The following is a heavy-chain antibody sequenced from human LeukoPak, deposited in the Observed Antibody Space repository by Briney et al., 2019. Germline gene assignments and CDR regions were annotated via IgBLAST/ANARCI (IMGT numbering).Heavy chain of an antibody. V-gene: IGHV3-9*01. CDR2: ISWNSGSI. Sequence: SLRLSCAASGFTLDDYAMHWVRQAPGKGLEWVSGISWNSGSIGYADSVKGRFTISRDNAKNALYLQMNSLRAEDTALYYCAKDSVSGSSSSLDYWGQGTLVTVSS. CDR3: AKDSVSGSSSSLDY. J-gene: IGHJ4*02. CDR1: GFTLDDYA. D-gene: IGHD6-6*01.